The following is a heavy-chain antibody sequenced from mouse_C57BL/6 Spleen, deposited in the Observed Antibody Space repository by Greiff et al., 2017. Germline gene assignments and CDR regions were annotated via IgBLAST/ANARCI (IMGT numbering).Heavy chain of an antibody. CDR3: ARVGYDFDFAY. CDR1: GYAFSSSW. CDR2: IYPGDGDT. D-gene: IGHD2-4*01. J-gene: IGHJ3*01. V-gene: IGHV1-82*01. Sequence: QVQLQQSGPELVKPGASVKLSCKASGYAFSSSWMNWVKQRPGKGLEWIGRIYPGDGDTNYNGKFKGKATLTADKSSSTAYMQLSSLTSEDSAVYFCARVGYDFDFAYWGQGTLVTVSA.